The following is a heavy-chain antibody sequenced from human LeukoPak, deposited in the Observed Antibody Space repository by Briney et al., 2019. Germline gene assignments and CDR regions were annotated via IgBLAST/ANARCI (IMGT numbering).Heavy chain of an antibody. V-gene: IGHV3-21*04. CDR3: AKDLSVLTIFGVVTASSYFDY. J-gene: IGHJ4*02. Sequence: PGGSLRLSCAASGFTFSSYSMNWVRQAPGKGLEWVSSISSSSSYIYYADSVKGRFTISRDNSKSTLYLQMNSLRAEDTAVYYCAKDLSVLTIFGVVTASSYFDYWGQGTLVTVSS. CDR1: GFTFSSYS. D-gene: IGHD3-3*01. CDR2: ISSSSSYI.